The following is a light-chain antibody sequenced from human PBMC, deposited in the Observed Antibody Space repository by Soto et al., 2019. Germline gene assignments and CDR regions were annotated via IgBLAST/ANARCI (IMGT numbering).Light chain of an antibody. CDR2: GGS. CDR1: QRVSGSS. CDR3: QQYGNSPS. V-gene: IGKV3-20*01. Sequence: VLTQSPGTLSLSPGDRATLSCRASQRVSGSSLAWYQQKPGQAPRLLIYGGSNRANGVPDRFSGSWSGADFTLTISRLEPEDFAVYHCQQYGNSPSFGQGTKLEIK. J-gene: IGKJ2*01.